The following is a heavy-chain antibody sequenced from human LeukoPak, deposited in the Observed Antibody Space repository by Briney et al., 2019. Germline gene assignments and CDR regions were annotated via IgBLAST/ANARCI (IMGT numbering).Heavy chain of an antibody. J-gene: IGHJ4*02. D-gene: IGHD3-22*01. CDR2: ISYDGNNK. CDR3: ARDPDSSGPSYFDY. Sequence: GGSLRLSCAASGFTFSSYAMHWVRQAPGKGLEWVAVISYDGNNKYYSDSVKGRFTISRDNSKNTLYLQMNSLRAEDTAVYYCARDPDSSGPSYFDYWGQGTLVTVSS. V-gene: IGHV3-30-3*01. CDR1: GFTFSSYA.